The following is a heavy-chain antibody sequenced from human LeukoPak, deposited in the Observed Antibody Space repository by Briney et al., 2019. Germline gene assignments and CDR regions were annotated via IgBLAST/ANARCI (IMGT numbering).Heavy chain of an antibody. V-gene: IGHV4-39*01. CDR3: ARHYLYGDYTPHYFDY. CDR2: IYYSGST. Sequence: SETLSLTCTVSGGSISSSSYYWGWIRQPPGKGLEWIGSIYYSGSTYYSPSLKSRVTISVDTSKNQFSLKLSSVTAADTAVYYCARHYLYGDYTPHYFDYWGQGTLVTVSS. CDR1: GGSISSSSYY. J-gene: IGHJ4*02. D-gene: IGHD4-17*01.